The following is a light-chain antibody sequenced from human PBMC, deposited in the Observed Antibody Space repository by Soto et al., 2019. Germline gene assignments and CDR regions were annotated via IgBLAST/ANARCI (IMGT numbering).Light chain of an antibody. Sequence: EIVLTQSPGTLSLSPGERATLSCRASQGVNSLFFGWHQQKPGQAPRLLIYGTTNRAAGIPDRFSGSGSGTDFTMTIRRREPEDSAVYICQQSGSSPNTFGKGTKVEIK. CDR1: QGVNSLF. CDR2: GTT. CDR3: QQSGSSPNT. J-gene: IGKJ1*01. V-gene: IGKV3-20*01.